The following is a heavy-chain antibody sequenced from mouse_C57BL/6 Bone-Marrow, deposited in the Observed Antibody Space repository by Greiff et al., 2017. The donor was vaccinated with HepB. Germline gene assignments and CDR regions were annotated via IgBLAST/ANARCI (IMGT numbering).Heavy chain of an antibody. V-gene: IGHV5-2*01. Sequence: EVKLMESGGGLVQPGESLKLSCESNEYEFPSHDMSWVRKTPEKRLELVAAINSDGGSTYYPDTMERRFIISRDNTKKTLYLQMSSLRSEDTALYYGARQKAGTGYAMDYWGQGTSVTVSS. D-gene: IGHD4-1*01. CDR2: INSDGGST. CDR3: ARQKAGTGYAMDY. CDR1: EYEFPSHD. J-gene: IGHJ4*01.